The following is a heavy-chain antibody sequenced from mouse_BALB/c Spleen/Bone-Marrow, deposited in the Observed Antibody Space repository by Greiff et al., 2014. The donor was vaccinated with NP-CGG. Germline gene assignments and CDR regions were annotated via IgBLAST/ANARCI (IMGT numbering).Heavy chain of an antibody. V-gene: IGHV1S29*02. CDR1: GYTFTDYN. Sequence: VQLQQSGPELVKPGASVKISCKASGYTFTDYNMHWVKQSHGKSLEWIGYIYPYNGGTVYKQKFKSKATLTVDNSSSTANMELRSLTSEDSAVYYCARGAAYGYYLGLAYWGQGTPVTVSA. CDR3: ARGAAYGYYLGLAY. CDR2: IYPYNGGT. D-gene: IGHD2-3*01. J-gene: IGHJ3*01.